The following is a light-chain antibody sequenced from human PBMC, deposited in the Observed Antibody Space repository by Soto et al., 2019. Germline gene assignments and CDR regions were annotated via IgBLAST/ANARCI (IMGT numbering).Light chain of an antibody. Sequence: EIQMTQSPSPLSASAGDRVTITCRASQSLSTWLAWYQQRPGKPPKLVIYDASTLESGVPSRFSGGGSGTEFTLTISSLQPDDFATYYCQQYNNWPRTFGQGTKVEIK. V-gene: IGKV1-5*01. CDR3: QQYNNWPRT. CDR2: DAS. J-gene: IGKJ1*01. CDR1: QSLSTW.